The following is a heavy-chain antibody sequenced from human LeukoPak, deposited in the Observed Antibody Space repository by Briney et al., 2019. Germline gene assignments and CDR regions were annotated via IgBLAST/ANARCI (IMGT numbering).Heavy chain of an antibody. V-gene: IGHV2-5*02. D-gene: IGHD4-11*01. CDR3: APTDYSNSFDY. CDR1: GFSLRTGGGG. CDR2: IYWDDDK. J-gene: IGHJ4*02. Sequence: GPTLVNPAQTLTLTCTFSGFSLRTGGGGVGWIRQPPGKALEWLALIYWDDDKRYSPSLKSRLTITKDTSKNQVVLTMTNMDPVDTATYYCAPTDYSNSFDYWGQGTLVTVSS.